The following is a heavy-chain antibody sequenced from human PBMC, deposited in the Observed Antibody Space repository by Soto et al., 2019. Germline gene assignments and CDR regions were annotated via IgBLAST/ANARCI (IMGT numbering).Heavy chain of an antibody. Sequence: QVQLVQSGAEVKKPGSSVTVSCKASGGTFSSYAISWVRQAPGQGLEWMGGIIPIFGTANYAQKFQGRVTITADKSTSTAYMELSSLRSEDTAVYYCAREASGYSYGPYYYYGMDVWGQGTTVTVSS. D-gene: IGHD5-18*01. J-gene: IGHJ6*02. CDR3: AREASGYSYGPYYYYGMDV. V-gene: IGHV1-69*06. CDR2: IIPIFGTA. CDR1: GGTFSSYA.